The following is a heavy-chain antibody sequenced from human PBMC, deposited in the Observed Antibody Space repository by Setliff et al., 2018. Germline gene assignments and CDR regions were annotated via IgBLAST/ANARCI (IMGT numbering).Heavy chain of an antibody. CDR3: ARMSGFQYMDV. J-gene: IGHJ6*03. CDR2: IYTSGST. CDR1: GGSISSYF. D-gene: IGHD3-3*01. V-gene: IGHV4-4*07. Sequence: PSETLSLTCTISGGSISSYFWTWIRQPAGKGLEWIGRIYTSGSTNYNPSLKSRVTISLDTSKNQFSLSLSSVTAADTAVYYCARMSGFQYMDVWGKGTTVTVSS.